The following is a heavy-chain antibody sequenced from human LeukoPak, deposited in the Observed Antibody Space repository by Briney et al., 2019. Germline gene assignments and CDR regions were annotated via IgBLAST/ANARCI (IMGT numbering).Heavy chain of an antibody. D-gene: IGHD2-8*01. J-gene: IGHJ4*02. CDR3: ARDPGGVVYFDY. V-gene: IGHV3-23*01. CDR1: GFTFSSYA. Sequence: GGSLRLSCAASGFTFSSYAMSWVRQAPGKGLEWVSAISGSGGSTYYADSVKGRFTISRDNSKNTLYLQMNTLRAEDTAVYYCARDPGGVVYFDYWGQGTLVTVSS. CDR2: ISGSGGST.